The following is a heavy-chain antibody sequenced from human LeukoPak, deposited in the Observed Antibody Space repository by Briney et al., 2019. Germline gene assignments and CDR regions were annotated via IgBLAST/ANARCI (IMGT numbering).Heavy chain of an antibody. D-gene: IGHD3-10*01. Sequence: RPSETLSLTCAVYGGSFSGYFWTWIRQPPGKGLEWIGYIYYSGSTNYNPSLKSRVTISVDTSKNQFSLKLSSVTAADTAVYYCARKGEFSFFDYWGQGTLVTVSS. CDR2: IYYSGST. CDR1: GGSFSGYF. J-gene: IGHJ4*02. V-gene: IGHV4-59*01. CDR3: ARKGEFSFFDY.